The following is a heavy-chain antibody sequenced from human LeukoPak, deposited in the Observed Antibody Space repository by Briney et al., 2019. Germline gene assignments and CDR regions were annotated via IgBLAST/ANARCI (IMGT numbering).Heavy chain of an antibody. D-gene: IGHD6-13*01. CDR1: GASISSYY. CDR2: IYYSGST. V-gene: IGHV4-59*01. Sequence: PSETLSLTCTVSGASISSYYWSWIRQPPGKGLEWIGYIYYSGSTNYNPSLKSRVTISVDTSKNQFSLKLSSVTAADTAVYYCAGGYSSSSSWGQGTLVTVSS. J-gene: IGHJ4*02. CDR3: AGGYSSSSS.